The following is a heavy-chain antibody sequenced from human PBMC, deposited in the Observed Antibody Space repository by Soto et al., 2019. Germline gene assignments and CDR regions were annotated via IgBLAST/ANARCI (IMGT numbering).Heavy chain of an antibody. CDR3: ARDLHGGSYRGPFDY. D-gene: IGHD1-26*01. Sequence: SETLSLTCAVSCGSISSSNWWSWVRQPPGKGLEWIGEIYHSGSTNYNPSLKSRVTISVDKSKNQFSLKLSSVTAADTAVYYCARDLHGGSYRGPFDYWGQGTLVTVSS. CDR2: IYHSGST. V-gene: IGHV4-4*02. J-gene: IGHJ4*02. CDR1: CGSISSSNW.